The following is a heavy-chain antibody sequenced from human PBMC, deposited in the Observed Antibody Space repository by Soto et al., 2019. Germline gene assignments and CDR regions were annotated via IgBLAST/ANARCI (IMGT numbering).Heavy chain of an antibody. V-gene: IGHV1-18*01. CDR3: ASWAAAVHYYYYGMDV. J-gene: IGHJ6*02. CDR1: GYTFTSYG. CDR2: ISAYNGNT. Sequence: QVQLVQSGAEVKKPGASVKVSCKASGYTFTSYGISWVRQAPGQGLEWMGWISAYNGNTNYAQKLQGRVTMTTDTSTSTAYRELRSLRSDDTAVYYCASWAAAVHYYYYGMDVWGQGTTVTVSS. D-gene: IGHD6-13*01.